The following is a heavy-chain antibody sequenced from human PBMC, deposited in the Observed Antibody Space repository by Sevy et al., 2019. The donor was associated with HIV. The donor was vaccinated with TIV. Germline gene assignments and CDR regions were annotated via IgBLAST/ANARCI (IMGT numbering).Heavy chain of an antibody. Sequence: SETLSLTCTVSGGSVSSGSYYWSWIRQPPGKGLEWIGYIYYSGSTNYNPSLKSRVTISVDTSKNQFSLKLSSVTAAXXXXXXXXXXXXVGATDYWGQGTLVTVSS. CDR3: XXXXXVGATDY. J-gene: IGHJ4*02. V-gene: IGHV4-61*01. CDR2: IYYSGST. CDR1: GGSVSSGSYY. D-gene: IGHD1-26*01.